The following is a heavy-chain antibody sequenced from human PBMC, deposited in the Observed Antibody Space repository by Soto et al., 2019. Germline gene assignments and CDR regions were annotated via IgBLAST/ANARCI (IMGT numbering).Heavy chain of an antibody. J-gene: IGHJ4*02. CDR1: GFTFSDHY. Sequence: EVQLVESGGGLVQPGGPLRLSCAASGFTFSDHYMEWVRQAPGKGLEWVGRIRNKANSYTIEYGASVKGRFTISRDDSKNSLSLQMNSLKTEDTAVYYCASAWFGELKYFDYWGQGTLVTVSS. V-gene: IGHV3-72*01. D-gene: IGHD3-10*01. CDR3: ASAWFGELKYFDY. CDR2: IRNKANSYTI.